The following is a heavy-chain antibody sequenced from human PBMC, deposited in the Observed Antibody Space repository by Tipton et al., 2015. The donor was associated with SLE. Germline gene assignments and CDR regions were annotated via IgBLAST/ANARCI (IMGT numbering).Heavy chain of an antibody. CDR3: ARDSDDVVHSDS. Sequence: QSGPEVKKPGASVKVSCKASGSPFSDYYIHWVRQAPGQGLVWMGRLNLDSGGSDYAQQFRDRLSMTRDTSVSTAFMELSGLRSDDTAVYFCARDSDDVVHSDSWGQGTLVTVAS. J-gene: IGHJ4*02. CDR2: LNLDSGGS. D-gene: IGHD3-10*01. V-gene: IGHV1-2*06. CDR1: GSPFSDYY.